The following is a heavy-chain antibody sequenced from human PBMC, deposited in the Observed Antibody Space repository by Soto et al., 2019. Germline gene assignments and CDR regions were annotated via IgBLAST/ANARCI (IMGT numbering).Heavy chain of an antibody. Sequence: QVQLQESGPGLVKPSQTLSLTCTVSGGSISSGGYYWSWIRQHPGKGLEWIGYIYYSGSTYYNPSLNSSVTISVDTAKNHDSLKLSSVAAAPTAVYYCAASCVGCGGFNYYGMDVWGQGTTVTVSS. D-gene: IGHD2-21*01. J-gene: IGHJ6*02. V-gene: IGHV4-31*01. CDR1: GGSISSGGYY. CDR2: IYYSGST. CDR3: AASCVGCGGFNYYGMDV.